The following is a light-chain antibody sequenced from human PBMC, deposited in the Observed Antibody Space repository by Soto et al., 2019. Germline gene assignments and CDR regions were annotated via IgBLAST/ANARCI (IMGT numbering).Light chain of an antibody. J-gene: IGLJ2*01. V-gene: IGLV2-14*01. CDR2: EVT. CDR3: FSFTTSSTVE. Sequence: QSALTQPASLSGSPGQSITISCTGTSSDIGAYDFVSWYQQHPGKAPKLMISEVTNRPSGVSNRFSGSKSGNTAYLTISGLQAEDEADYFCFSFTTSSTVEFGAGTKLTVL. CDR1: SSDIGAYDF.